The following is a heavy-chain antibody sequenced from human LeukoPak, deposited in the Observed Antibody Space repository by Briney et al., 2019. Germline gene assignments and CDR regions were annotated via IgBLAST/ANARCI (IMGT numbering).Heavy chain of an antibody. V-gene: IGHV3-15*01. CDR3: TTLGRGYSGYDLSCGGDCCFDY. J-gene: IGHJ4*02. CDR2: IKRKTDGGTT. CDR1: GFAFNKYA. D-gene: IGHD5-12*01. Sequence: PGGSLRLSCAASGFAFNKYAMSWVRQAPGKGLEWVGRIKRKTDGGTTDYAAPVKGRFSISRDDSKNTLFLQMNSLKTEDTAVYYCTTLGRGYSGYDLSCGGDCCFDYWGQGTLVTVSS.